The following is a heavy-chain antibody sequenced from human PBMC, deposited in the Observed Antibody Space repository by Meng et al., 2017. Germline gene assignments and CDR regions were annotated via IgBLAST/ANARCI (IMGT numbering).Heavy chain of an antibody. Sequence: VAVGGGVVQPGRSRSLSWAASEFNFSSYGMPWVRQAPGKGREWVAVIWYDGNNKYYADSVKGRFTISRDNSKNTLYLQMNSLRAEDTAVYYCARDDLRSLDYWGQGTLVTVSS. V-gene: IGHV3-33*01. CDR2: IWYDGNNK. CDR1: EFNFSSYG. CDR3: ARDDLRSLDY. J-gene: IGHJ4*02.